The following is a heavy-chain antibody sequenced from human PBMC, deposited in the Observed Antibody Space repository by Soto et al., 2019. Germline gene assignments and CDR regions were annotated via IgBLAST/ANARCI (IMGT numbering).Heavy chain of an antibody. D-gene: IGHD3-3*01. J-gene: IGHJ6*02. CDR1: GFTFSSYS. Sequence: PGGSLRLSCAASGFTFSSYSMNWVRQAPGKGLEWVSSISSSSSYIYYADSVKGRFTISRDNAKNSLYLQMNSLRAEDTAVYYCARGINDFWSGYGLGYYYYGMDVWGQGTTVTSP. CDR3: ARGINDFWSGYGLGYYYYGMDV. CDR2: ISSSSSYI. V-gene: IGHV3-21*01.